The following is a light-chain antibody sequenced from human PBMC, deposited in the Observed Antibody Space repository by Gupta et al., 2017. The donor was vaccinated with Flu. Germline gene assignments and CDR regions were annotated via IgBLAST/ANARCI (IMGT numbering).Light chain of an antibody. Sequence: DIVMTQSPESLAVSLGETATINCKPSQSCTSNSNYRNYLAWYQQKPGHPPSLLLSWASGRESSFPDRFSGDGSGTDFALTITKFQGEDVAVYYCQQDLYTPLTFGEGTMVEIK. CDR1: QSCTSNSNYRNY. CDR3: QQDLYTPLT. J-gene: IGKJ4*02. V-gene: IGKV4-1*01. CDR2: WAS.